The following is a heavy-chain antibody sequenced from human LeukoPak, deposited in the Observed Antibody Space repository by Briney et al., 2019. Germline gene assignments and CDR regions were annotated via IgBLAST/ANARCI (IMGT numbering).Heavy chain of an antibody. CDR3: ARDSLGYCSGGRCGYYYYYYMDV. CDR1: GFTFSSYA. D-gene: IGHD2-15*01. CDR2: INGSGGST. V-gene: IGHV3-23*01. J-gene: IGHJ6*03. Sequence: PGGSLRLSCAASGFTFSSYAMSWVRQAPGKGLEWVSDINGSGGSTYYADSVKGRFTISRDNSKNTLYLQMNSLRAEDTAVYYCARDSLGYCSGGRCGYYYYYYMDVWGKGTTVTISS.